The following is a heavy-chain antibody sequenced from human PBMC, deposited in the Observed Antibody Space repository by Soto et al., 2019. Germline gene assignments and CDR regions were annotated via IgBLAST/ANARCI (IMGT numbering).Heavy chain of an antibody. J-gene: IGHJ4*02. D-gene: IGHD5-18*01. CDR3: ARADTAMTTPFDY. CDR2: VDYSGTA. V-gene: IGHV4-59*12. Sequence: QVQLQESGPGLVKPPETLSLTCTVSGGSISNFYWSWIRQPPGKGLEWIGYVDYSGTANYNPSLKSLVSMSVDTSKNQLSLKVTSVTAADTAMYYCARADTAMTTPFDYWGQGTLVTVSS. CDR1: GGSISNFY.